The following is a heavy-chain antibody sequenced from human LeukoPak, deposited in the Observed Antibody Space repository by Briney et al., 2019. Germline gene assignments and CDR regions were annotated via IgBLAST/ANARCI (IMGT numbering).Heavy chain of an antibody. CDR1: GFTFSSYW. J-gene: IGHJ6*02. Sequence: PGRSLRLSCAASGFTFSSYWMSWVRQAPGKGLEWVANIKQDGSEKYYVDSVKGRFTISRDNAKNSLYLQMSSLRAEDTAVYYCARSITIRSRGMDVWGQGTTVTVSS. V-gene: IGHV3-7*01. CDR3: ARSITIRSRGMDV. D-gene: IGHD3-10*01. CDR2: IKQDGSEK.